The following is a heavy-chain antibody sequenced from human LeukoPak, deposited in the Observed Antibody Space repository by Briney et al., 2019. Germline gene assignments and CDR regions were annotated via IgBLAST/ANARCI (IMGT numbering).Heavy chain of an antibody. Sequence: SQTLSLTCAVYGGSFSGYYWSWIRQPPGKGLEWIGEINHSGSTNYNPSLKSRVTISVDTSKNQFSLKLSSVTAADTAVYYCARGPWMYSSSWYRNWLDPWGQGTLVTVSS. CDR2: INHSGST. V-gene: IGHV4-34*01. J-gene: IGHJ5*02. CDR3: ARGPWMYSSSWYRNWLDP. D-gene: IGHD6-13*01. CDR1: GGSFSGYY.